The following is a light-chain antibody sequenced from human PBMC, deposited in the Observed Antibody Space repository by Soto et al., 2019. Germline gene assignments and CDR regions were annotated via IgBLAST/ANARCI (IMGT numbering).Light chain of an antibody. CDR3: QQTYNTPTT. V-gene: IGKV1-39*01. J-gene: IGKJ2*01. CDR2: AAS. Sequence: DIQMTQSPSSLSASVGDRVTITCRASQRVNNYLNWYQQKPGQAPKVLIYAASSLRSGVPSRFSGNGSGTDFTLTISSLQPEDFATYYCQQTYNTPTTFGQGTNLEIK. CDR1: QRVNNY.